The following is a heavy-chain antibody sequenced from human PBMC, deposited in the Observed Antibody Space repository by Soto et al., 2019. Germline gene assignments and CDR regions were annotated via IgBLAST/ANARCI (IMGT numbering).Heavy chain of an antibody. CDR2: ISGSGGTS. V-gene: IGHV3-23*01. Sequence: GGSLRLSCAAFGFTFSSYAMSWVRQAPGKGLEWVSSISGSGGTSYYADSVKGRFTLSRDNSKNTLYLQMNSLRAEDTAVYYYAKGGYYYDTSGPTFEYWGQGTLVTVSS. CDR3: AKGGYYYDTSGPTFEY. D-gene: IGHD3-22*01. J-gene: IGHJ4*02. CDR1: GFTFSSYA.